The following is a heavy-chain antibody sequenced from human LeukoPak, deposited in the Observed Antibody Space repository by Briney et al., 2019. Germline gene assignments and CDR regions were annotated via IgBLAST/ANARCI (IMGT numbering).Heavy chain of an antibody. CDR2: ISGSGGST. CDR3: AKELHRTMIVDY. D-gene: IGHD3-22*01. Sequence: GGSLRLSCAASGFTFSSYSMNWVRQAPGKGLEWVSAISGSGGSTYYADSVKGRFTISRDNSKNTLYLQMNSLRAEDTAVYYCAKELHRTMIVDYWGQGTLVTVSS. CDR1: GFTFSSYS. J-gene: IGHJ4*02. V-gene: IGHV3-23*01.